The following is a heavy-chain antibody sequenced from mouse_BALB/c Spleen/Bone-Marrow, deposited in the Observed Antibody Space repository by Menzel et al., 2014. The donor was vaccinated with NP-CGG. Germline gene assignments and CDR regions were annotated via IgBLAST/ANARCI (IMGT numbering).Heavy chain of an antibody. V-gene: IGHV5-4*02. J-gene: IGHJ3*01. D-gene: IGHD4-1*01. CDR3: TRGLGWFGY. Sequence: EVQVVESGGDLVKPGGSLRLSCAASGFTFSDYYMYWIRQTPEKRLEWVATXSDGGSYTNYADSVKGRFTISRDNAKNNLYLQMSSLKSEDTAMYYCTRGLGWFGYWGQGTLVTVSA. CDR1: GFTFSDYY. CDR2: XSDGGSYT.